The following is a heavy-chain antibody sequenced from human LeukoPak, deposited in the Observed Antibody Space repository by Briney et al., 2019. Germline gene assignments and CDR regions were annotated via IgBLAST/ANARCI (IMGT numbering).Heavy chain of an antibody. Sequence: GRSLRLSCAACGFTFSSYAMHWVRQAPGKGLEGVAVISYDGSNKYYADSVKGRFTISRDNSKNTLYLQMTSLRAEAPAVYYCARVGSGWYDGHDDAFDIWGQGTMVTVSS. CDR1: GFTFSSYA. J-gene: IGHJ3*02. CDR3: ARVGSGWYDGHDDAFDI. CDR2: ISYDGSNK. D-gene: IGHD6-19*01. V-gene: IGHV3-30-3*01.